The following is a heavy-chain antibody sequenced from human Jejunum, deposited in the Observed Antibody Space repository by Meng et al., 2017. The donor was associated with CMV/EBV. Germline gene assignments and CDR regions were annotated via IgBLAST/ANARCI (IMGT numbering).Heavy chain of an antibody. CDR3: ARHTVVAGYYYGMDV. J-gene: IGHJ6*02. Sequence: SGFTVSSNYLSLVSQAPGKGLGWVSVIYRGGTTYYADSVKGRFTISRDNSKNALSLQMSSLRAEDTAVYYCARHTVVAGYYYGMDVWGQGTTVTVSS. V-gene: IGHV3-66*02. D-gene: IGHD2-2*01. CDR1: GFTVSSNY. CDR2: IYRGGTT.